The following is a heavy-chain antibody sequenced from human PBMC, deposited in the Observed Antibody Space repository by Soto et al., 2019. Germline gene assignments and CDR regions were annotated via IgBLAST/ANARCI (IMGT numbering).Heavy chain of an antibody. CDR2: MNPSNGNT. D-gene: IGHD3-22*01. CDR3: ARGGYFDSSNYLAY. V-gene: IGHV1-8*01. J-gene: IGHJ4*02. CDR1: GYTFTNYD. Sequence: ASVKVSCKASGYTFTNYDINWVRQATGQGLEWMGWMNPSNGNTGYAQKFQGRVTMTRDTSISTAYMELSSLRSEDTAVYYCARGGYFDSSNYLAYWGLGTLVTVSS.